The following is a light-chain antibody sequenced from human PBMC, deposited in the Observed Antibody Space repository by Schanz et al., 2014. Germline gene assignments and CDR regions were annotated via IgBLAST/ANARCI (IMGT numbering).Light chain of an antibody. CDR2: GAS. Sequence: EIVLTQSPGTLSLSPGERATLSCRASQSVSSSYLAWYQQKPGQAPRLLIYGASSRAIGIPDRFSGSGSGTDFTLTINRLEPEDFEVYYCQQYGSSPSFGPGTKVDIK. V-gene: IGKV3-20*01. CDR1: QSVSSSY. J-gene: IGKJ3*01. CDR3: QQYGSSPS.